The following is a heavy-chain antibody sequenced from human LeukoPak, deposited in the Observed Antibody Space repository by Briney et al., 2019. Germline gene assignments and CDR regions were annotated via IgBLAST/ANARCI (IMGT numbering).Heavy chain of an antibody. J-gene: IGHJ4*02. V-gene: IGHV1-3*01. CDR1: GYVFTKYV. CDR3: ARDDCGDTCYPGGY. Sequence: ASVTVSCKASGYVFTKYVVHWVRQAPGQRPEWMGWIKAGNGDTKYSQNFQDRLTITRDTSASTIYMELRSLTSEDTALYYCARDDCGDTCYPGGYWGQGTLVTVSS. CDR2: IKAGNGDT. D-gene: IGHD2-21*01.